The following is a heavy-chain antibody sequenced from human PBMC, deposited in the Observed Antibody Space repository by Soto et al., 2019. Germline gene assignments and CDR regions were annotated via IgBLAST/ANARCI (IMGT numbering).Heavy chain of an antibody. CDR1: GFTFSSYG. V-gene: IGHV3-33*01. Sequence: QVQLVESGGGVVQPGRSLRLSCAASGFTFSSYGMHWVRQAPGKGLEWVAVIWYDGSNKYYADSVKGRFTISRDNSKNTRYLQMNSRRAEDTAVYYCARDRLPDSSSSFDYWGQGTLVTVSS. CDR3: ARDRLPDSSSSFDY. CDR2: IWYDGSNK. D-gene: IGHD6-6*01. J-gene: IGHJ4*02.